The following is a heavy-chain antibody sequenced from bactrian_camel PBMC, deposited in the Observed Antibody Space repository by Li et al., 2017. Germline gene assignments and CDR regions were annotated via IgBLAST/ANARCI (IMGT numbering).Heavy chain of an antibody. J-gene: IGHJ4*01. Sequence: HVQLVESGGGSVKSGGSLRLSCAASGFTFSPYCMGWFRQAPGKEREAIATIGSDRHTTYTDSVKGRFTISKDESDNSLYLQMNDLKPEDTAMYYCAAERWYGGSCGTYEYKDWSQGTQVTVS. CDR2: IGSDRHT. D-gene: IGHD6*01. V-gene: IGHV3S55*01. CDR3: AAERWYGGSCGTYEYKD. CDR1: GFTFSPYC.